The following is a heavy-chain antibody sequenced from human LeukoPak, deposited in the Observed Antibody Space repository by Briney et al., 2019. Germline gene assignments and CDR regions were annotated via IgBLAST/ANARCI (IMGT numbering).Heavy chain of an antibody. J-gene: IGHJ5*02. CDR1: GASITNYY. Sequence: SETLSLTCTVSGASITNYYWNWIRQPAGKGLEWIGRIYTNGNTKYNPSLNSRVTMSVDTSKNQSSLRLSSVTAADTAVYYCARGGVPGAGNWFDPWGQGTLVTVSS. CDR3: ARGGVPGAGNWFDP. D-gene: IGHD2-2*01. CDR2: IYTNGNT. V-gene: IGHV4-4*07.